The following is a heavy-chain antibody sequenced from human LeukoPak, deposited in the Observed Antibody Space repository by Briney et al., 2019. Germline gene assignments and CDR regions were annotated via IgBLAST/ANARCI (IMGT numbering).Heavy chain of an antibody. J-gene: IGHJ4*02. Sequence: SETLSLTCTVSGGSISSYYWGWIRQPPGKGLEWIGSIYHSGSTYYNPSLKSRVTISVDTSKNQFSLKLSSVTAADTAVYYCAGSLGSGYDYWGQGTLVTVSS. CDR3: AGSLGSGYDY. CDR2: IYHSGST. D-gene: IGHD3-22*01. V-gene: IGHV4-38-2*02. CDR1: GGSISSYY.